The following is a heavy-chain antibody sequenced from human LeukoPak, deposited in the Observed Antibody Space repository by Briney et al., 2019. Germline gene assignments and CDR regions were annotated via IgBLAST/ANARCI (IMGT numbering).Heavy chain of an antibody. CDR1: GYTFTSYD. V-gene: IGHV1-8*01. D-gene: IGHD2-2*01. CDR2: MNPNSGNT. Sequence: GASVKVSYKASGYTFTSYDINWVRQATGQGLEWMGWMNPNSGNTGYAQKFQGRVTMTRNTSISTAYMELSSLRSEDTAVYYCARGVVPAAYNNWFDPWGQGTLVTVSS. J-gene: IGHJ5*02. CDR3: ARGVVPAAYNNWFDP.